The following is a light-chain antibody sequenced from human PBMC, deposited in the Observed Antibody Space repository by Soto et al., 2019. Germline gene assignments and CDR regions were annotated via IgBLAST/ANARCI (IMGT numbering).Light chain of an antibody. J-gene: IGLJ1*01. CDR1: STDVGGYNY. Sequence: QSVLAQPASVSGSPGQSITISCTGTSTDVGGYNYVSWYQQHPGKGPKLMIYDVSNRPSGVSKRFSGSKSGNTASLTISGLQAEDEAYYYCSSYTSSNTANYVFGTGTKVTDL. CDR3: SSYTSSNTANYV. V-gene: IGLV2-14*01. CDR2: DVS.